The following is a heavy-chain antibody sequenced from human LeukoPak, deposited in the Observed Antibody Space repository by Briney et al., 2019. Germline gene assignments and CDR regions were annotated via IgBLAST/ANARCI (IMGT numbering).Heavy chain of an antibody. CDR1: GFTFSSYG. Sequence: GGSLRLSCAASGFTFSSYGMHWVRQAPGKGLEWVAFIRYDGSNKYYGDSVKGRFTISRDNSKNTLYLQMNSLRSDDTAVYYCARSGIPYAFGELYSDYWGQGTLVTVSS. J-gene: IGHJ4*02. CDR2: IRYDGSNK. CDR3: ARSGIPYAFGELYSDY. D-gene: IGHD3-10*01. V-gene: IGHV3-30*02.